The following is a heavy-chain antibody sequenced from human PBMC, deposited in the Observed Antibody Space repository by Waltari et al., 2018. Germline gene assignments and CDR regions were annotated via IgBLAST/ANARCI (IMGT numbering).Heavy chain of an antibody. CDR1: GFSFSSYG. CDR3: ARDSSGCFDY. CDR2: IWYDGSNK. V-gene: IGHV3-33*01. Sequence: QVQLVESGGGVVQPGRSLRLSCAASGFSFSSYGMHWVRQAPGKGLEWVAVIWYDGSNKYYADSVKGRFTISRDNSKNTLYLQMNSLRAEDTAVYYCARDSSGCFDYWGQGTLVTVSS. D-gene: IGHD3-22*01. J-gene: IGHJ4*02.